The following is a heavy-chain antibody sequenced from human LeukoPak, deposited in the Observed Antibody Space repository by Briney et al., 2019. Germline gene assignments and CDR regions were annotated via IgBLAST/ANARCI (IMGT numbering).Heavy chain of an antibody. CDR3: ARVPVIGVAGRGIYYYYYMDV. J-gene: IGHJ6*03. D-gene: IGHD6-19*01. V-gene: IGHV3-21*01. CDR2: ISSSSSYI. Sequence: KPGGSLRLSCAASGFTFSSYSTNWVRQAPGKGLEWVSSISSSSSYIYYADSVKGRFTISRDNAKNSLYLQMNSLRAEDTAVYYCARVPVIGVAGRGIYYYYYMDVWGKGTTVTVSS. CDR1: GFTFSSYS.